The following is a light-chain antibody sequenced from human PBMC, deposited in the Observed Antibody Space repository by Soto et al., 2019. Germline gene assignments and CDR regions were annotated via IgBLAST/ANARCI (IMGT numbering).Light chain of an antibody. CDR1: QSSSSY. V-gene: IGKV3-20*01. J-gene: IGKJ5*01. CDR2: AAS. CDR3: HEYSTSPIT. Sequence: ETVLTQSPGTLSLSPGERATLSCRASQSSSSYLTWYQQRPGQAPRLLIYAASRRATGIPDRFSGSGSGADFTLTISRLEPEDFAVYYWHEYSTSPITFGQGTLLESK.